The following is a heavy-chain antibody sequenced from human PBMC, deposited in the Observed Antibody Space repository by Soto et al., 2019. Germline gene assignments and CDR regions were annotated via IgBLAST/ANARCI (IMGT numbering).Heavy chain of an antibody. Sequence: GSGPTLVNPTQTLTLTCTFSGFSLTTSGLAVAWVRQPPGKALEWLALIYWDDDKRYNPSLRSRLTVTKDTSKNQVVLTLTNMDPVDTATYYCARRPLYSTSWDFDYWGQGTLVTVSS. D-gene: IGHD6-13*01. CDR2: IYWDDDK. CDR3: ARRPLYSTSWDFDY. V-gene: IGHV2-5*02. J-gene: IGHJ4*02. CDR1: GFSLTTSGLA.